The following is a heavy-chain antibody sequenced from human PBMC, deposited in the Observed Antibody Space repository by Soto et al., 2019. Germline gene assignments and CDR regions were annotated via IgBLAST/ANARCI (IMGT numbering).Heavy chain of an antibody. CDR2: IIPIVGTA. CDR1: GGTFSSYA. CDR3: ARDRRYCISTSCYGGWFDP. Sequence: QVQLVQSGAEVKKPGSSVKVSCKASGGTFSSYAISWVRQAPGQGLEWMGGIIPIVGTANYAQKFQGRVTITADESTSPAYMELSSLRSEDTAVYYCARDRRYCISTSCYGGWFDPWGQGTLVTVSS. J-gene: IGHJ5*02. V-gene: IGHV1-69*12. D-gene: IGHD2-2*01.